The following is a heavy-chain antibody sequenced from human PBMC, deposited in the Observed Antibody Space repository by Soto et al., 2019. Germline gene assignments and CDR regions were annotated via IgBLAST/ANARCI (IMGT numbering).Heavy chain of an antibody. CDR1: GGSISSDGSY. V-gene: IGHV4-31*03. J-gene: IGHJ5*02. Sequence: QVQLQESGPGLVKPSQTLSLTCTVSGGSISSDGSYWSWIRQHPGKGLEWIGCLFYSGSTYYNPSLKSRVTISVDTSKNEFSLKLSSVTAAVTAVYYCARGLAAAGLFGFGPWGQGTLVTVSS. D-gene: IGHD6-13*01. CDR2: LFYSGST. CDR3: ARGLAAAGLFGFGP.